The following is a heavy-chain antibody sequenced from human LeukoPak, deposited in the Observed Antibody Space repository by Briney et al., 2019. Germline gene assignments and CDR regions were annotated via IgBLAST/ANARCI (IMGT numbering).Heavy chain of an antibody. CDR1: GYTFTGYY. CDR3: ARDIASCTGDICYNIRFDP. Sequence: ASVKVSCKASGYTFTGYYMHWVRQAPGQGLEWMGWINPNSGGTNYAQKFQGRVTMTRDTSISTAYMELSRLRAEDTAMYYCARDIASCTGDICYNIRFDPWGQGTLVTVSS. CDR2: INPNSGGT. V-gene: IGHV1-2*02. J-gene: IGHJ5*02. D-gene: IGHD2-8*02.